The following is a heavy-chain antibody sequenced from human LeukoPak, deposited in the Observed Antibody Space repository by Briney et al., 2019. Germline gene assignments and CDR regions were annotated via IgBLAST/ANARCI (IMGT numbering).Heavy chain of an antibody. D-gene: IGHD5-24*01. CDR1: GYTLTELS. J-gene: IGHJ4*02. V-gene: IGHV1-24*01. Sequence: ASVKVSCKVSGYTLTELSMHWVRQAPGKGLEWMGGFDPEDGETIYAQKFQGRVTMTRNTSISTAYMELSSLRSEDTAVYYCARVYRDGYGYWGQGTLVTVSS. CDR3: ARVYRDGYGY. CDR2: FDPEDGET.